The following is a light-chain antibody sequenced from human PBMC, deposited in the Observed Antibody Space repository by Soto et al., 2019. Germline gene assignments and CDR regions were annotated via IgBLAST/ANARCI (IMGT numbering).Light chain of an antibody. J-gene: IGKJ1*01. CDR1: QSVSSN. CDR2: DAS. CDR3: QQYDHWPPWT. Sequence: EVVMTQSPPSLSVSPGERATLSCRASQSVSSNLAWYQQKPGQVPRPIIFDASTRVTGVPARFSGDGSGTEFTLTISSLQSEDFATYYCQQYDHWPPWTFGQGTKVEV. V-gene: IGKV3-15*01.